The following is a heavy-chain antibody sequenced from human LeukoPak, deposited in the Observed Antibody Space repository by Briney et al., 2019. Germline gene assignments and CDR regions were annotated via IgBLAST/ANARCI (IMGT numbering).Heavy chain of an antibody. D-gene: IGHD4-17*01. V-gene: IGHV1-8*03. CDR1: GNTFTSYD. Sequence: ASVKVSCKASGNTFTSYDINWVRQATGQGLEWMGWMNPNSGNTGYAQKFQGRVTITRNTSISTAYMELGSLRSEDTAVYYCARGYSPGMTTVTLADYWGQGTLVTVSS. J-gene: IGHJ4*02. CDR3: ARGYSPGMTTVTLADY. CDR2: MNPNSGNT.